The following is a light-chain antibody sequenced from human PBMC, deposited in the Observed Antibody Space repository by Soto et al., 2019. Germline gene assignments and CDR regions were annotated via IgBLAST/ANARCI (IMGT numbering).Light chain of an antibody. CDR2: KAS. V-gene: IGKV1-5*03. CDR1: QNIASW. J-gene: IGKJ5*01. CDR3: QRYVSIPIT. Sequence: DIQMTQSPSTLSASVGDRVTITCRASQNIASWLAWYQQKPGKAPKLLILKASSLESGVPSRFSGSGSGTDFALTITSLQAEDFATYYCQRYVSIPITFGQGTRLEIK.